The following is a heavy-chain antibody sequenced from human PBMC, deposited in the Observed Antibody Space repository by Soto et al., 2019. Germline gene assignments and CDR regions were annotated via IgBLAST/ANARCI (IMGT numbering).Heavy chain of an antibody. CDR3: ARGWYGDY. CDR2: ISAHNGNT. D-gene: IGHD2-15*01. J-gene: IGHJ4*02. Sequence: QVHLVQSGAEVKKPGASVKVSCKGSGYTFTSYGITWVRQAPGQGLEWMGWISAHNGNTDYAQKPQGRVTVTRDTSTSTAYMELRSLRSDATAVYYCARGWYGDYWGQGALVTVSS. V-gene: IGHV1-18*01. CDR1: GYTFTSYG.